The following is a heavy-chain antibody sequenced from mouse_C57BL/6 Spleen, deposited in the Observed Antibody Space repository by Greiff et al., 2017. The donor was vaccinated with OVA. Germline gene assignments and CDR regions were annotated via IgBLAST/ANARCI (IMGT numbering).Heavy chain of an antibody. CDR3: ARQDSSGYGY. CDR1: GFTFSSYG. Sequence: DVKLVESGGDLVKPGGSLKLSCAASGFTFSSYGMSWVRQTPDKRLEWVATISSGGSYTYYPDSVKGRFTISRDNAKNTLYLQMSSLKSEDTAMYYCARQDSSGYGYWGQGTLVTVSA. D-gene: IGHD3-2*02. V-gene: IGHV5-6*02. CDR2: ISSGGSYT. J-gene: IGHJ3*01.